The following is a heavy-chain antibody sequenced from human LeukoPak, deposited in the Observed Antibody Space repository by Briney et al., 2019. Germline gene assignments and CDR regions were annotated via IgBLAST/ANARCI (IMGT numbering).Heavy chain of an antibody. CDR3: ARGKRGYSFGDY. Sequence: GGSLRLSCAASGFIFSSYWMSWVRQAPGKGLEWVAHIKQDGSEKYYVDSVKGRFTISRDNAKNSLYLQMNNLRAEDTAVYYCARGKRGYSFGDYWGQETLVTVSS. D-gene: IGHD5-18*01. J-gene: IGHJ4*02. CDR2: IKQDGSEK. V-gene: IGHV3-7*01. CDR1: GFIFSSYW.